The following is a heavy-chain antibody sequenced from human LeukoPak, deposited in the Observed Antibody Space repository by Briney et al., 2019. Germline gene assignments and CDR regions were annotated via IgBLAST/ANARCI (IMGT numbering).Heavy chain of an antibody. D-gene: IGHD3-22*01. J-gene: IGHJ4*02. Sequence: ASVKVSCKASGGTFSSYAISWVRQAPGQGLEWMGGIIPIFGTANYAQKFQGRVTITTDESTSTAYMELSSLRSEDTAVYYCARLPSTMIVVNDWGQGTLVTVSS. CDR3: ARLPSTMIVVND. CDR2: IIPIFGTA. V-gene: IGHV1-69*05. CDR1: GGTFSSYA.